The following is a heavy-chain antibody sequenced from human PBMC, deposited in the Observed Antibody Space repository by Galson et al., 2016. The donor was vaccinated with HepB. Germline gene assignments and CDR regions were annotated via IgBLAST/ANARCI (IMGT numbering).Heavy chain of an antibody. J-gene: IGHJ5*02. V-gene: IGHV1-24*01. CDR1: GYTLSELP. CDR3: ATAVGYCSSTGCSRGVLFWFDP. D-gene: IGHD2-2*01. Sequence: SVKVSCKVSGYTLSELPMHWVRQAPGKGLEWMGGLDDEDGETIYAQKFQGRVTMTEDTSTDTAYMELTSLTSEDTAVYYCATAVGYCSSTGCSRGVLFWFDPWGQGTLVTVSS. CDR2: LDDEDGET.